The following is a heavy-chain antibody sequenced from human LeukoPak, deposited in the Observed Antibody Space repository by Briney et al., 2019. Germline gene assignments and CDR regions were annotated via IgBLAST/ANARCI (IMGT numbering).Heavy chain of an antibody. CDR3: ARAPITSPFYFDY. CDR2: INWSGGST. V-gene: IGHV3-20*04. Sequence: PGRSLRLSCTASGLAFDEHGMSWVRQVPGKGLEWVSGINWSGGSTGYADPLRGRFTISRDNAKNSLYLQMDSLRAEDTALYYCARAPITSPFYFDYWGQGTLVTVSS. J-gene: IGHJ4*02. CDR1: GLAFDEHG. D-gene: IGHD2-2*01.